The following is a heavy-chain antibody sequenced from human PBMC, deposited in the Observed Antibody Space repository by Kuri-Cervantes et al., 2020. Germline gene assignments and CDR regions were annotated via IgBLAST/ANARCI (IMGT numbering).Heavy chain of an antibody. CDR3: ARGRTGKRYYYYYYMDV. CDR1: GASISSSNHY. V-gene: IGHV4-39*07. Sequence: SETLSLTCAVSGASISSSNHYWGWIRQPPGKGLEWIGEINHSGSTNYNPSLKSRVTISVDTSKNQFSLKLSSVTAADTAVYYCARGRTGKRYYYYYYMDVWGKGTTVTVSS. J-gene: IGHJ6*03. CDR2: INHSGST. D-gene: IGHD1-14*01.